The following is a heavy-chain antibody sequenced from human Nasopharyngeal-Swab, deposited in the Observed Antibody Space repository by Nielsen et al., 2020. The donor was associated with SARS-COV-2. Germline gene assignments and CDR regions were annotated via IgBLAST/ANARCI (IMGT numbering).Heavy chain of an antibody. CDR1: GDSIADSTFY. V-gene: IGHV4-39*01. Sequence: SETLSLTCTVSGDSIADSTFYWGWIRQPPGKGLEGIGNIYYNGNTYQNPSLKSRLTISVDKSKNQFSLHLSSVTAADTAVYYCVSSSSWYYFDYWAQGTQVTVSS. J-gene: IGHJ4*02. CDR3: VSSSSWYYFDY. D-gene: IGHD6-13*01. CDR2: IYYNGNT.